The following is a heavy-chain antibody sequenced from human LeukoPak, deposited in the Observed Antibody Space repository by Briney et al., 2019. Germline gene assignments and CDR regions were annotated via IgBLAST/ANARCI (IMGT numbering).Heavy chain of an antibody. CDR3: AKEGASSGWYALDAFDI. Sequence: QTGGSLRLSCAASGFTFDDYAMPWVRQAPGKGLEWVSGISWNSGSIGYADSVKGRFTISRDNAKNSLYLQMNSLRAEDTALYYCAKEGASSGWYALDAFDIWGQGTMVTVSS. CDR2: ISWNSGSI. J-gene: IGHJ3*02. V-gene: IGHV3-9*01. D-gene: IGHD6-19*01. CDR1: GFTFDDYA.